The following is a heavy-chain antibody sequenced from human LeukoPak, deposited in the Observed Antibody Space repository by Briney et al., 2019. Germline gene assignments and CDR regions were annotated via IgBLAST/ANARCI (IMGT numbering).Heavy chain of an antibody. CDR3: ARLVGPYGDYDDY. D-gene: IGHD4-17*01. V-gene: IGHV4-59*05. CDR2: IYYSGST. J-gene: IGHJ4*02. CDR1: GGSISSYY. Sequence: PSETLSLTCTVSGGSISSYYWSWIRQPPGKGLEWIGSIYYSGSTYYNPSLKSRATISVDTSKNQFSLKLSSVTAADTAMYYCARLVGPYGDYDDYWAREPWSPSPQ.